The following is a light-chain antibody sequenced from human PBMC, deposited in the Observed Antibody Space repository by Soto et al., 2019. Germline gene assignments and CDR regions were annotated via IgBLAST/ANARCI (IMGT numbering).Light chain of an antibody. CDR3: AAWDDSLNGHV. Sequence: QPVLTQPPSASGTPGPRVTISCSGSSSNIGSNTVNWYQQLPGTAPKLLIYSNNQRPSGVPDRFSGSKSGTSASLAISGLQSEDEADYYCAAWDDSLNGHVFGGGTKLTVL. CDR2: SNN. CDR1: SSNIGSNT. J-gene: IGLJ2*01. V-gene: IGLV1-44*01.